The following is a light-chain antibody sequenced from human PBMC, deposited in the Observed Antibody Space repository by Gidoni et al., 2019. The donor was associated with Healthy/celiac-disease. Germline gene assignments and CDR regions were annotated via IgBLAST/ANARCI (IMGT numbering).Light chain of an antibody. CDR3: QQSYSTPMYT. J-gene: IGKJ2*01. CDR1: QSISSY. V-gene: IGKV1-39*01. Sequence: DIQMTQSPSSLSASVGDRVTITCRASQSISSYLNWYPQKPGKAPKLLIYAASSLQSGVPSRFSGSGSGTDFTLTISSLQPEDFATYYCQQSYSTPMYTFXXXTKLEIK. CDR2: AAS.